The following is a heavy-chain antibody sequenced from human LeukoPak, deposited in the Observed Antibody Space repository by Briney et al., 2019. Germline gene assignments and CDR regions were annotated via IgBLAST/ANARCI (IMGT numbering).Heavy chain of an antibody. CDR3: TRVSYFDFWSGSYSSPPGDAFDI. J-gene: IGHJ3*02. CDR1: RGSIRSSS. CDR2: ILTSGTA. D-gene: IGHD3-3*01. Sequence: SETLSLTCTISRGSIRSSSWTWIRQPPGEGLEWIGLILTSGTANYNPSLKSRVTMSLDTSKNHFSLNLTSVTAADTAVYYCTRVSYFDFWSGSYSSPPGDAFDIWGQGTMVTVSS. V-gene: IGHV4-4*07.